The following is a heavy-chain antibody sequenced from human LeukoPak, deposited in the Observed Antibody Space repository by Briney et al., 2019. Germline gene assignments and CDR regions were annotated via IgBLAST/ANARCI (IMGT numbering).Heavy chain of an antibody. Sequence: SETLSLTCTVSGYSISSGYYWGWIRQSPGKGLEWIGSIYHAGSTFHNPSLKSRVTISVDTSKNQFSLKLSSVTAADTAVYYCARSAAAGPYYYYYYYMDVWGKGTTVTVSS. D-gene: IGHD6-13*01. V-gene: IGHV4-38-2*02. J-gene: IGHJ6*03. CDR3: ARSAAAGPYYYYYYYMDV. CDR1: GYSISSGYY. CDR2: IYHAGST.